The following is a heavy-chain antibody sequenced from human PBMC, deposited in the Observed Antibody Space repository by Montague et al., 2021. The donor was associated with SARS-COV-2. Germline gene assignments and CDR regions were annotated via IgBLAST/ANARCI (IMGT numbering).Heavy chain of an antibody. CDR3: ARVGNYLGVY. Sequence: SETLSLTCTVSSDSVSSGKYFWTRIRQPPGKGLEWIGYIFYTGSANYNPSLKSRVTISVDTSNNQFSLKLKSMSAADTVVYYCARVGNYLGVYWGQGILVTVSS. CDR2: IFYTGSA. V-gene: IGHV4-61*01. J-gene: IGHJ4*02. D-gene: IGHD3-10*01. CDR1: SDSVSSGKYF.